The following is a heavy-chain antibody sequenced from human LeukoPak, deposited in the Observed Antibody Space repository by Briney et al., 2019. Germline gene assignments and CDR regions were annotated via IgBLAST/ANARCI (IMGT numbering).Heavy chain of an antibody. Sequence: ASVKVSCKASGYTFTGYYMHWVRQVPGQGLEWMGWINPNSGGTNYAQKFQGRVTMTRDTSISTAYMELSRLRSDGTAVYYCARALGYCTNGVCYSDYYYGMDVWGQGTTVTVSS. CDR1: GYTFTGYY. CDR2: INPNSGGT. J-gene: IGHJ6*02. D-gene: IGHD2-8*01. V-gene: IGHV1-2*02. CDR3: ARALGYCTNGVCYSDYYYGMDV.